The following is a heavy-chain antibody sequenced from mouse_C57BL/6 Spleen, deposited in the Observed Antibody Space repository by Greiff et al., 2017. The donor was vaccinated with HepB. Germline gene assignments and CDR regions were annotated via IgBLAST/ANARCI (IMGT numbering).Heavy chain of an antibody. CDR2: IDPSDSYT. J-gene: IGHJ1*03. CDR1: GYTFTSYW. Sequence: QVQLQQPGAELVMPGASVKLSCKASGYTFTSYWMHWVKQRPGQGLEWIGEIDPSDSYTNYNQKFKGKSTLTVDKSSSTAYMQLSSLTSEDSAVYYCARRGLLLRFPYWYFDVWGTGTTVTVSS. D-gene: IGHD1-1*01. CDR3: ARRGLLLRFPYWYFDV. V-gene: IGHV1-69*01.